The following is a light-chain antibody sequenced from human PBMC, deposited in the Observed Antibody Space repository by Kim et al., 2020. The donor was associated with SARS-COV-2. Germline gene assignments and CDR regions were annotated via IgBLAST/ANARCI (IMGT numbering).Light chain of an antibody. CDR3: QKYNSAPLT. V-gene: IGKV1-27*01. CDR1: QGIRNY. J-gene: IGKJ4*01. CDR2: AAS. Sequence: AAVGDRVTITCRARQGIRNYLAWYQQKPGKVPKLLIYAASTLQSGVPSRFSGSGSGTDFTLTISSLQPEDVATYYCQKYNSAPLTFGGGTKVDIK.